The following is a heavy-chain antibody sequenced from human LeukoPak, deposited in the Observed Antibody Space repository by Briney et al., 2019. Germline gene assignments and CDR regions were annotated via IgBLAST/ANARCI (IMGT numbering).Heavy chain of an antibody. CDR2: IRSKAYGGTT. J-gene: IGHJ4*02. CDR3: TRAYDGAVDY. D-gene: IGHD3-22*01. Sequence: PGRSLRLSCTASGFTFGDYAMSWFRQAPGKGLEWVGFIRSKAYGGTTEYAASVKGRFTISRDDSKSIAYLQMSSLKTEDTAVYYCTRAYDGAVDYWGQGTLVTVSS. CDR1: GFTFGDYA. V-gene: IGHV3-49*03.